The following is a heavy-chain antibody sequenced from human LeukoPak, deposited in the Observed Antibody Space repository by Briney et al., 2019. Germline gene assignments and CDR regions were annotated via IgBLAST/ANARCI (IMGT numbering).Heavy chain of an antibody. CDR2: IIPIFGTA. J-gene: IGHJ6*02. D-gene: IGHD1-1*01. V-gene: IGHV1-69*01. Sequence: SVKVSCKASGGTFSSYAISWVRQAPGQGLEWMGGIIPIFGTANYAQKFQGRVTITADESTSTAYMELRSLRSDDTAVYYCARDDWNDRYYGMDVWGQGTTVTVSS. CDR3: ARDDWNDRYYGMDV. CDR1: GGTFSSYA.